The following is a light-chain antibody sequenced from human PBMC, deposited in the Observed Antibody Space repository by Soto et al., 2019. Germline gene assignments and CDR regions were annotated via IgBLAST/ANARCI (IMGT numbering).Light chain of an antibody. CDR2: VAS. CDR1: QGIGEG. V-gene: IGKV1-17*01. J-gene: IGKJ1*01. CDR3: LQHYTYPWT. Sequence: DIQMTQSPSSLSASVGDRVTITCRASQGIGEGLGWYRQRAGKAPQRLIYVASTLGSWVPSRFSGSGSGTEFTLTIRSLQREDSATHYCLQHYTYPWTFGQGTKVELK.